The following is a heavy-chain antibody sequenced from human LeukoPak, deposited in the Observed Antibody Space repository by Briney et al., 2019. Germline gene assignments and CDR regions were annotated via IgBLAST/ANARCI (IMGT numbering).Heavy chain of an antibody. Sequence: GGSLRLSCAAAGFTFSPYAMSWVRQAPGKGLEWVSAISGSGGSTYYADSVKGRFTSSRDNSKNKLYLKMNSLRAEDTAVYYCAKQKPDYGSGSYPINWGQGTLVTVSS. J-gene: IGHJ4*02. CDR1: GFTFSPYA. CDR3: AKQKPDYGSGSYPIN. V-gene: IGHV3-23*01. CDR2: ISGSGGST. D-gene: IGHD3-10*01.